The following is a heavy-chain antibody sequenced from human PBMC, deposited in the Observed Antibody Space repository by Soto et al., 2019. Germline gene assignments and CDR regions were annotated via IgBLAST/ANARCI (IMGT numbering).Heavy chain of an antibody. V-gene: IGHV3-30*18. CDR3: AKDSTGYYYDSSGYYY. D-gene: IGHD3-22*01. J-gene: IGHJ4*02. Sequence: PGGSLRLSCAASGFTFSSYGMHWVRQAPGKGLEWVAVISYDGSNKYYADSVKGRFTISRDNSKNTLYLQMNSLRAEDTAVYYCAKDSTGYYYDSSGYYYWGQGTLVTVSS. CDR2: ISYDGSNK. CDR1: GFTFSSYG.